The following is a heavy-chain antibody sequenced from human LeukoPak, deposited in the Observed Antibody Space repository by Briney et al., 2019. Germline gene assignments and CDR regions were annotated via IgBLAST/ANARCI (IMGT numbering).Heavy chain of an antibody. J-gene: IGHJ4*02. CDR1: GGTFSSYG. Sequence: SVKVSCTPSGGTFSSYGVSWVRQAPGQGLEWMGGIIPIFRATNYAQRFRGRVTITADESTSTAYMELSSLKSEDTAVYYCARSQRAGYNVYYFDSWGQGTLVTVSS. CDR2: IIPIFRAT. CDR3: ARSQRAGYNVYYFDS. D-gene: IGHD5-24*01. V-gene: IGHV1-69*01.